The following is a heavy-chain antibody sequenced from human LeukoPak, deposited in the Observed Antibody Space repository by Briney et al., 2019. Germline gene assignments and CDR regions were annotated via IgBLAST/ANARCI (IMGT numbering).Heavy chain of an antibody. CDR3: VRGYCSSTSCPTLYYY. CDR1: GFTFRTYW. D-gene: IGHD2-2*01. CDR2: INNDGSIT. V-gene: IGHV3-74*01. J-gene: IGHJ4*02. Sequence: GGSLRLSCAASGFTFRTYWVHWVRQAPGKGLVWVSRINNDGSITSYADSVKGRFTISRDNAKNTLYLQMNSLRAEDTAVYYCVRGYCSSTSCPTLYYYWGQGTLVTVSS.